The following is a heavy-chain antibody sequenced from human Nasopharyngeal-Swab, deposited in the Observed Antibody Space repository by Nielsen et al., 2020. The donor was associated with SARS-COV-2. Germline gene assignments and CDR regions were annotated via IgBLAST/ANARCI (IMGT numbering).Heavy chain of an antibody. J-gene: IGHJ2*01. V-gene: IGHV4-39*07. CDR1: GGSISSSSYY. CDR2: IYYSGST. Sequence: SETLSLTCTVSGGSISSSSYYWGWIRQPPGKGLEWIGSIYYSGSTYYNPSLKSRVTISVDTSKNQFSLKVSSVTAADTAVYYCARESPPDWYFDLWGRDTLVTVSS. CDR3: ARESPPDWYFDL.